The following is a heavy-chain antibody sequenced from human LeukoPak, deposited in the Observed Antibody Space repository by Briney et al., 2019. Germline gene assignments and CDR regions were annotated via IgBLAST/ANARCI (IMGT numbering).Heavy chain of an antibody. CDR2: INPSGPST. CDR3: ARAQRGMVRGVMDHYFGMDV. Sequence: ASVKVSCKASGYTFLSYYMHWVRQAPGQGLEWMGIINPSGPSTNYAQKFQGRVTMTRDTSTNTVYMELSSLRSEDTAVYYCARAQRGMVRGVMDHYFGMDVWGQGTTVTVSS. CDR1: GYTFLSYY. V-gene: IGHV1-46*01. D-gene: IGHD3-10*01. J-gene: IGHJ6*02.